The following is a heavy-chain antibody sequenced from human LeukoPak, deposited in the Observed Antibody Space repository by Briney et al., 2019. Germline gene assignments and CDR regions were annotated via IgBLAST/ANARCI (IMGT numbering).Heavy chain of an antibody. Sequence: ASVRVSCKASGYTFTNYGINWVRQAPGQGLEWMGWSITYNGNTNYAQKFQGRVTMTTDTSTTTAYMELRSLRSDDTAVYYCAGAGFGDPLDYWGQGTLVTVSS. CDR3: AGAGFGDPLDY. CDR2: SITYNGNT. CDR1: GYTFTNYG. V-gene: IGHV1-18*01. J-gene: IGHJ4*02. D-gene: IGHD3-10*01.